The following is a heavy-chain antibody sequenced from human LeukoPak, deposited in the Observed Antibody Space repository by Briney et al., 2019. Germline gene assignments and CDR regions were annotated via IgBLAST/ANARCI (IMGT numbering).Heavy chain of an antibody. V-gene: IGHV4-39*01. D-gene: IGHD3-10*01. J-gene: IGHJ4*02. CDR3: ARLVRFTMVRGAHFDY. CDR1: GGSISSRSYF. CDR2: IYYSGGT. Sequence: SESLSLTCTVSGGSISSRSYFWGWIRQPPGKGLERIGSIYYSGGTYYNPSLKNRVTISVDTSKNQFSLKLSSVTAADTAVYYCARLVRFTMVRGAHFDYWGQGTLVTASS.